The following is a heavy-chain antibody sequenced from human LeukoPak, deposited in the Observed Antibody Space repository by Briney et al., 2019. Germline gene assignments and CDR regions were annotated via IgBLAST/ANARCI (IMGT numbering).Heavy chain of an antibody. V-gene: IGHV3-30-3*01. Sequence: GGSLRLSCAASGFPLNSYAMHWVRPAPGKGLEGGAVISYDGSNKYYADSVKGRFTISRDNSKNTLYLQMNSLRAEDTAVYYCARVPFGEYAFDIWGQGTMVTVSS. J-gene: IGHJ3*02. CDR3: ARVPFGEYAFDI. D-gene: IGHD3-10*01. CDR1: GFPLNSYA. CDR2: ISYDGSNK.